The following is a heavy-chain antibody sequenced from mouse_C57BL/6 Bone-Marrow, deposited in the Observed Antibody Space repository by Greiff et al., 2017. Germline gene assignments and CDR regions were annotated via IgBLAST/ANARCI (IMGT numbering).Heavy chain of an antibody. Sequence: VQLKQSGAELVRPGASVKLSCTASGFNFKDDYMHWVKQRPEQGLEWIGCIDPENGDTDYAPKFQGKATISADTSSNTAYLQLSRLTSEDTAVYGCTTVVHYWGQGTTRTVSA. CDR2: IDPENGDT. D-gene: IGHD1-1*01. CDR1: GFNFKDDY. CDR3: TTVVHY. J-gene: IGHJ2*01. V-gene: IGHV14-4*01.